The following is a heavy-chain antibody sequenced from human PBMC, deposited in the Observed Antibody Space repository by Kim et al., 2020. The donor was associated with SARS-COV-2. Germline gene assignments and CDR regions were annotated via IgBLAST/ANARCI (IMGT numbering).Heavy chain of an antibody. Sequence: GGSLRLSCAASGFTVSSPYMSWVRQAPKRGLEWVSVLYTGGGTFHIDSVKGRFTISRDTSNNTIYLQMTNLRVEDTAMYYCVSGRTYWGQGTPVTVSS. CDR1: GFTVSSPY. CDR2: LYTGGGT. CDR3: VSGRTY. V-gene: IGHV3-66*01. J-gene: IGHJ4*02.